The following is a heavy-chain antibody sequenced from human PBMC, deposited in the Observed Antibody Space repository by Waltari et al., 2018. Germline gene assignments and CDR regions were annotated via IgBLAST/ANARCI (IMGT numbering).Heavy chain of an antibody. V-gene: IGHV1-69*02. CDR1: GGTFSSYT. D-gene: IGHD2-21*02. Sequence: QVQLVQSGAEVKKPGSSVKVSCKASGGTFSSYTLSWVRQAPGQGLEWMGRIIPILGIANYAQKFQGRVTITADKSTSTAYMELSSLRSEDTAVYYCARGGYCGGDCYSDWGQGTLVTVSS. CDR3: ARGGYCGGDCYSD. CDR2: IIPILGIA. J-gene: IGHJ4*02.